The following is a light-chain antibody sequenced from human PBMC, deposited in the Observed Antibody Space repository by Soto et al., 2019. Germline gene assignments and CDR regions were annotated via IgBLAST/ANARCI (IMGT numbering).Light chain of an antibody. V-gene: IGKV3-11*01. CDR1: QSISNS. CDR3: QQRSSWPLT. Sequence: EIVLTQSPYTLSSSPGERATISCRASQSISNSLAWYQQKPGQAPRLLIYDVSNWATGIPARFSGSGSGTDFTLTISGLETEDFAVYFCQQRSSWPLTFGGGTKVEIK. CDR2: DVS. J-gene: IGKJ4*01.